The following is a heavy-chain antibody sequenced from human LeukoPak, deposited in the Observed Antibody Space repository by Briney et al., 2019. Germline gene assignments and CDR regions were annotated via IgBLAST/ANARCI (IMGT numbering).Heavy chain of an antibody. D-gene: IGHD3-10*01. CDR1: GFTFSSYG. CDR3: ARDADYYGSGSYPDY. J-gene: IGHJ4*02. CDR2: IWYDGSNK. V-gene: IGHV3-33*01. Sequence: PGGSLRLSCAASGFTFSSYGMHWVRQAPGKGLEGVAVIWYDGSNKYYADSVKGRFTISRDNSKNTLYLQMNSLRAEDTAVYYCARDADYYGSGSYPDYWGQGTLVTVSS.